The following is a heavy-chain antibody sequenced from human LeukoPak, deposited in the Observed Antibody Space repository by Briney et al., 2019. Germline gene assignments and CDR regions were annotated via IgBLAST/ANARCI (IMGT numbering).Heavy chain of an antibody. CDR2: ISYDGSNK. J-gene: IGHJ4*02. D-gene: IGHD3-10*01. Sequence: GGSLRLSCAASGFTFNSYAMHWVRQAPGKGLEWVAVISYDGSNKYYADSVKGRFTISRDNSKNTLYLQMNSLRAEDTAVYYCARGGTMVRGAILDYWGQGTLVTVSS. V-gene: IGHV3-30-3*01. CDR3: ARGGTMVRGAILDY. CDR1: GFTFNSYA.